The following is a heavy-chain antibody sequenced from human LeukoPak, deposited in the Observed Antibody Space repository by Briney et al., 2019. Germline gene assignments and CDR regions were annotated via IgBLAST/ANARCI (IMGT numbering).Heavy chain of an antibody. Sequence: GGSLRLSCAASGFTFSSYWMRWVRQAPGKGLVWVSRINSDGSSTSYADSVKGRFTISRDNAKNTLYLQMNSLRAEDTAVYYCARVYYDFWSGYPGFGSKYYFDYWGQGTLVTVSS. CDR3: ARVYYDFWSGYPGFGSKYYFDY. V-gene: IGHV3-74*01. J-gene: IGHJ4*02. D-gene: IGHD3-3*01. CDR2: INSDGSST. CDR1: GFTFSSYW.